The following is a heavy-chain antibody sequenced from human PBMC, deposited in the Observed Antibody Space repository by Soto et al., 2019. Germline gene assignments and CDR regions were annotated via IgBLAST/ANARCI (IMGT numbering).Heavy chain of an antibody. Sequence: GESLKISCKGSGYSFTSYWISRARQMPGNGLEWMGRIDPGDSDTRYSQSFQRQVTISADKSISTAYLQWSSLKAADTAMYYCARLLRPLKAFDIWGQGTMVTVSS. D-gene: IGHD3-3*01. V-gene: IGHV5-51*01. J-gene: IGHJ3*02. CDR3: ARLLRPLKAFDI. CDR2: IDPGDSDT. CDR1: GYSFTSYW.